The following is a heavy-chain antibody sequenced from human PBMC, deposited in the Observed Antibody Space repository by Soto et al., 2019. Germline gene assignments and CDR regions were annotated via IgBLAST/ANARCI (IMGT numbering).Heavy chain of an antibody. V-gene: IGHV3-30*18. J-gene: IGHJ4*02. CDR2: ISYDGSNK. CDR1: GFTFSSYG. D-gene: IGHD6-19*01. CDR3: AKAVGRSGWSYFDY. Sequence: QVQLVESGGGVVQPGRSLRLSCAASGFTFSSYGMHWVRQAPGKGLEWVAVISYDGSNKYYAYSVRGRFTISRDNSKNTRYLQLNRLRAKAKAVSDCAKAVGRSGWSYFDYWGQGTLVTVSS.